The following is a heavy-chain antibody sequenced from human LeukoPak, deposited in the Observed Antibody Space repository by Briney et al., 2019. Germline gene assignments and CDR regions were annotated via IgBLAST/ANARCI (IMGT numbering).Heavy chain of an antibody. CDR2: ISASGP. V-gene: IGHV3-23*01. D-gene: IGHD3-22*01. CDR3: AKDHESDGYPCLDH. Sequence: GGSLRLSCAASGFTFSRLAMTWARKAPGKGLEWVSTISASGPYYADAVRGRFTISRDNSRNTLSLQMDSLRAEDTAVYYCAKDHESDGYPCLDHWGLGTLVTVSS. J-gene: IGHJ4*02. CDR1: GFTFSRLA.